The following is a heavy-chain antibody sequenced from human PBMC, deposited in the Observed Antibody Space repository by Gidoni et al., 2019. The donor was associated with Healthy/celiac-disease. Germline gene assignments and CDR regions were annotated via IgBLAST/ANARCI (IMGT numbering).Heavy chain of an antibody. CDR3: ARERYSSGQSSYYMDV. CDR2: IIPILGIA. D-gene: IGHD6-19*01. J-gene: IGHJ6*03. V-gene: IGHV1-69*04. CDR1: GGTFSSYA. Sequence: QVQLVQSGTEVKKPGSSVKVSCKAAGGTFSSYAITWVRQAPGQGLEWMGRIIPILGIAHYAQKFQGRVTITADKSTSTAYMELSSLRSEDTDVYYCARERYSSGQSSYYMDVWGKGTTVTVSS.